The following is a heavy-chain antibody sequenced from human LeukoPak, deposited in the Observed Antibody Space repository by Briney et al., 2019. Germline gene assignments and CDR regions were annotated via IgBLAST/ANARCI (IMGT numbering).Heavy chain of an antibody. CDR2: ISVYNGNT. CDR1: GYTFTTYG. CDR3: ARDREAARPNWFDS. J-gene: IGHJ5*01. D-gene: IGHD6-6*01. V-gene: IGHV1-18*01. Sequence: ASVNVSLKASGYTFTTYGLSWVRQAPGQGLEWMGWISVYNGNTDYAQKFQGRVTMTTDTSTSTAYMELRSLRSDDTAVYYCARDREAARPNWFDSSGEGTLVTVS.